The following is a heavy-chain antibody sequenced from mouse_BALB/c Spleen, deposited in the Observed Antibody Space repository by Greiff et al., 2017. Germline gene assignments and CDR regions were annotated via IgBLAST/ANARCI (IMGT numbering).Heavy chain of an antibody. CDR2: ILPGSGST. CDR3: ARGGYYDHYFDY. V-gene: IGHV1-9*01. Sequence: VQLQQSGAELMKPGASVKISCKATGYTFSSYWIEWVKQRPGHGLEWIGEILPGSGSTNYNEKFKGKATFTADTSSNTAYMQLSSLTSEDSAVYYCARGGYYDHYFDYWGQGTTLTVSS. CDR1: GYTFSSYW. D-gene: IGHD2-4*01. J-gene: IGHJ2*01.